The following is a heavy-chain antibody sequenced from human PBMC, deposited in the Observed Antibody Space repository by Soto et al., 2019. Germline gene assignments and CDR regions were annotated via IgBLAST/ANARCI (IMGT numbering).Heavy chain of an antibody. J-gene: IGHJ4*02. D-gene: IGHD5-18*01. CDR3: VTGYTFGYQFDY. CDR2: IYDSGST. CDR1: GASISSGDYY. Sequence: QVQLQESGPGLVKPSQTLSLTCTVSGASISSGDYYWSWMRQSPGKGLEWIGYIYDSGSTDYNPSLKSRVTISVDTSKNHFSLKLSSVTAADTAVYYCVTGYTFGYQFDYWGQGTLVTVSS. V-gene: IGHV4-30-4*01.